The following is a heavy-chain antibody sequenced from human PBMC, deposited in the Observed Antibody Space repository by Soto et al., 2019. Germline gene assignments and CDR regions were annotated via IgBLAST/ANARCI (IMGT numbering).Heavy chain of an antibody. J-gene: IGHJ5*02. D-gene: IGHD4-4*01. Sequence: QVQLVESGGGVVQPGRSLRLSCAASGFSFRNSAMHWVRQAPGKGLEWVAMISFDGSNKYYADSVRGRFTISRDNPMNTLYLQMNSLRAEDTAVYFCARDVSTHSNPSWFDPWGQGTLVAVSS. CDR2: ISFDGSNK. V-gene: IGHV3-30*04. CDR3: ARDVSTHSNPSWFDP. CDR1: GFSFRNSA.